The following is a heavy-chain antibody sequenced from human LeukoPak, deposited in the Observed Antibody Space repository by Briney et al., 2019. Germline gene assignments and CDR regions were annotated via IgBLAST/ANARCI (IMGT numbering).Heavy chain of an antibody. Sequence: GESLKISCKGSGYSFSNYWISWVRQMPGKGLEWMGRIDPRDSYTEYSPSFQGHVTISADKSITTAYLQWSSLQASDTAIYYCARSLISTSWFADDYWGQGALVTVSS. CDR2: IDPRDSYT. CDR3: ARSLISTSWFADDY. CDR1: GYSFSNYW. D-gene: IGHD6-13*01. J-gene: IGHJ4*02. V-gene: IGHV5-10-1*01.